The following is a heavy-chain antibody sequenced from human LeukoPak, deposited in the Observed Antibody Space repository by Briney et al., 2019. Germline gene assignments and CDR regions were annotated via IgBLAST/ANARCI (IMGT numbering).Heavy chain of an antibody. CDR1: GFTFSSYW. CDR3: ARDRTKYDYVWGSYRCPTFDY. V-gene: IGHV3-7*01. CDR2: IKQDGSEK. D-gene: IGHD3-16*02. J-gene: IGHJ4*02. Sequence: GGSLRLSCAASGFTFSSYWMSWVRQAPGKGLEWVANIKQDGSEKYYVDSVKGRFTISRDNAKNSLYLQMNSLRAEDTAVYYCARDRTKYDYVWGSYRCPTFDYWGQGTLVTVSS.